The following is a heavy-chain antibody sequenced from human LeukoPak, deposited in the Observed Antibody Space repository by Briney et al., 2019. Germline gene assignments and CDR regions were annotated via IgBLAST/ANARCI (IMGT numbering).Heavy chain of an antibody. Sequence: GGSLRLSCVGSGFTFSTYWMSWVRQAPGKGLEWVSAISGSGGSTYYADSVKGRFTISRDNSKNTLYLQMNTLRAEDTAVYYCAKDFLGRDSDYWGQGTLVTVSS. CDR3: AKDFLGRDSDY. D-gene: IGHD2/OR15-2a*01. J-gene: IGHJ4*02. V-gene: IGHV3-23*01. CDR2: ISGSGGST. CDR1: GFTFSTYW.